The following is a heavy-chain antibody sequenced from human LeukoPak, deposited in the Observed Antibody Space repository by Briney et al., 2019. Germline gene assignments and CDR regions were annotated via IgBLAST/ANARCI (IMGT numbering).Heavy chain of an antibody. CDR2: IYYSGST. CDR3: ARAPRGVVVTFDY. Sequence: SETLSLTCTVSGGSISSYYWSWIRQPPGKGLEWIGYIYYSGSTNYKPSLKSRVTISVDTSKNQFSLKLSSVTAADTAVYYCARAPRGVVVTFDYWGQGTLVTVSS. D-gene: IGHD3-22*01. J-gene: IGHJ4*02. V-gene: IGHV4-59*01. CDR1: GGSISSYY.